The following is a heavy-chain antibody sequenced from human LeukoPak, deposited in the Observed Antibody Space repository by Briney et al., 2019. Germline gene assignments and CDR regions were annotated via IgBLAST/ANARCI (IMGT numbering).Heavy chain of an antibody. CDR3: ATGQGYSSGWVFDY. D-gene: IGHD6-19*01. V-gene: IGHV1-24*01. CDR2: FDPEDGET. Sequence: AXVKVPCKVSGYTLTELSMHWVRQAPGKGLEWMGGFDPEDGETIYAQKFQGRVTMTEDTSTDTAYMELSSLRSEDTAVYYCATGQGYSSGWVFDYWGRATLVTVSS. J-gene: IGHJ4*02. CDR1: GYTLTELS.